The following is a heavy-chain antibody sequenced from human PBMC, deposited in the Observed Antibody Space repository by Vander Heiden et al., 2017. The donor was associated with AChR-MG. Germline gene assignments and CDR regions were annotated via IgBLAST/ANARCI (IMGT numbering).Heavy chain of an antibody. Sequence: QVQLVQSGAEVKKPGSSVKAPCKASGGTFSSYAISWVRQAPGQGLEWMGGIIPIFGTANYAQKFQGRVTITADKSTSTAYMELSSLRSEDTAVYYCARLCRTTVKSGLNDYWGQGTLVTVSS. CDR3: ARLCRTTVKSGLNDY. CDR1: GGTFSSYA. CDR2: IIPIFGTA. D-gene: IGHD4-17*01. J-gene: IGHJ4*02. V-gene: IGHV1-69*06.